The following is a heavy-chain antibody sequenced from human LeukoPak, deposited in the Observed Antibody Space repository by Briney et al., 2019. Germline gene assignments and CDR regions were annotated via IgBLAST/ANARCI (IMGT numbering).Heavy chain of an antibody. CDR3: ARGSIAAMD. Sequence: GGSLRLSCAASGFTFSSYAMHWVRQAPGKGLEYVPAISSNGGSTYYANSVKGRFTISRDNSKNTLYLQMGSLRAEDMAVYYCARGSIAAMDWGQGTLVTVSS. J-gene: IGHJ4*02. CDR2: ISSNGGST. D-gene: IGHD6-13*01. V-gene: IGHV3-64*01. CDR1: GFTFSSYA.